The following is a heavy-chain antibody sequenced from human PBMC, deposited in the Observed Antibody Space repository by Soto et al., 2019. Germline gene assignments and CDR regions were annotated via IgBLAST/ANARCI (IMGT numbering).Heavy chain of an antibody. CDR1: GYSFSNYW. Sequence: GESLKISCKGSGYSFSNYWIAWLRQMPGKGLEWMGIIYPAASDARYSPSFQGQVTISVDNSISTAYLQWRSLEATDSAIYYCARYSGSYWHYLDFWGQGTLVTVSS. CDR3: ARYSGSYWHYLDF. D-gene: IGHD1-26*01. J-gene: IGHJ4*02. CDR2: IYPAASDA. V-gene: IGHV5-51*01.